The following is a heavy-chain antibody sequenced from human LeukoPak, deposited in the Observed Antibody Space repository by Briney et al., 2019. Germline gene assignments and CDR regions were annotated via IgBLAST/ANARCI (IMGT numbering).Heavy chain of an antibody. J-gene: IGHJ4*02. D-gene: IGHD3-16*01. CDR3: ARGRYGWLPFDY. V-gene: IGHV4-59*01. CDR2: IYYSGST. CDR1: GGSINSYY. Sequence: PSETLSLTCTVSGGSINSYYWSWIRQPPGKGLEWIGYIYYSGSTNYHPSLKSRVTISVDTSKNQFTLKLSSVTAADTAVYYCARGRYGWLPFDYWGQGTLVTVSS.